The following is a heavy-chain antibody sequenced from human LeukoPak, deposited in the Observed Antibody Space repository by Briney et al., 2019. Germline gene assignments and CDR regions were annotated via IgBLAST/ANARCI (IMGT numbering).Heavy chain of an antibody. V-gene: IGHV4-4*07. D-gene: IGHD3-22*01. Sequence: PSETLSLTCTVSGASISSSYCTWIRQPAGEGLEWIRRISSGGSTTYNPSFKSRVSMSLDTSKKQFSLNLTSVTAADTAVYYCARDQTYYVSSGYYYVTYLQHWGQGILVTVSS. CDR1: GASISSSY. CDR2: ISSGGST. J-gene: IGHJ1*01. CDR3: ARDQTYYVSSGYYYVTYLQH.